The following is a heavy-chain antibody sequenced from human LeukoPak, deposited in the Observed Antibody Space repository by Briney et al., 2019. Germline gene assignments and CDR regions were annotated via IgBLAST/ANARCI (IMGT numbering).Heavy chain of an antibody. Sequence: PSETLSLTCTVSGVSISSYYWSWIRQPPGKGLEWIGYIYYSGSTNYNPSLKSRVTISVDTSKNQFSLKLNFVTAADTAVYYCARHADYYDSSGFYQYFDYWGQGTLVTVSS. CDR3: ARHADYYDSSGFYQYFDY. CDR1: GVSISSYY. D-gene: IGHD3-22*01. CDR2: IYYSGST. V-gene: IGHV4-59*08. J-gene: IGHJ4*02.